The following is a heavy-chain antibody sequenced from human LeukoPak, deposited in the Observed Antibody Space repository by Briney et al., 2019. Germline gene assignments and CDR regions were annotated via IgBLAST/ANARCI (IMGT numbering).Heavy chain of an antibody. Sequence: MPSETLSLTCTVSGGSISSYYWSWIRQPPGKGLEWIGYIYYSGSTNYNPSLKSRVTISVDTSKNQFSLKLSSVTAADTAVYYCAMSRYSSSWYGGDYWGQGTLVTVSS. CDR3: AMSRYSSSWYGGDY. J-gene: IGHJ4*02. CDR1: GGSISSYY. V-gene: IGHV4-59*01. D-gene: IGHD6-13*01. CDR2: IYYSGST.